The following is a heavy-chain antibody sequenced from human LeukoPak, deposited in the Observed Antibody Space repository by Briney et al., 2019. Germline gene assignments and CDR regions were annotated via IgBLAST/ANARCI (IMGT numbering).Heavy chain of an antibody. J-gene: IGHJ5*02. CDR2: ISSSGSTI. CDR3: ARDDSSGYYGPFDP. V-gene: IGHV3-11*04. Sequence: GGSLRLSCAASGFTFSDYYMSWIRQAPGKGLEWVSHISSSGSTIYYADSVKGRFTISRDNAKNSLYLQMNSLRAEDTAVYYCARDDSSGYYGPFDPWGQGTLVTVSS. D-gene: IGHD3-22*01. CDR1: GFTFSDYY.